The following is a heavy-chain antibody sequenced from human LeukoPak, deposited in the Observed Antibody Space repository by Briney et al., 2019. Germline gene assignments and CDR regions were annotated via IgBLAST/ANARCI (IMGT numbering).Heavy chain of an antibody. D-gene: IGHD3-3*01. CDR1: GFTFGDYA. V-gene: IGHV3-21*01. CDR3: ARDFNDFWSGYGY. Sequence: GGSLRLSCTASGFTFGDYALTWVRQAPGKGLEWVSSISSSSSYIYYADSVKGRFTISRDNAKNSLYLQMNSLRAEDTAVYYCARDFNDFWSGYGYWGQGTLVTVSS. J-gene: IGHJ4*02. CDR2: ISSSSSYI.